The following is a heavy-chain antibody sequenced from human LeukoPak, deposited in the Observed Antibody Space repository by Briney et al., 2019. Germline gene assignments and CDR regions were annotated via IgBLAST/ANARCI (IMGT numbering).Heavy chain of an antibody. CDR2: MYTSGTT. CDR1: GGSTSSGYYY. D-gene: IGHD2-2*02. J-gene: IGHJ4*02. Sequence: SETLSLTCTVSGGSTSSGYYYWSWIRQPAGKGLEWIGRMYTSGTTEYNPSLNSRVTIPVDTSKNQFSLKLSSVTAADTAVYYCTRSRERYCTSGSCYIDLQARWGQGTLVTVSS. CDR3: TRSRERYCTSGSCYIDLQAR. V-gene: IGHV4-61*02.